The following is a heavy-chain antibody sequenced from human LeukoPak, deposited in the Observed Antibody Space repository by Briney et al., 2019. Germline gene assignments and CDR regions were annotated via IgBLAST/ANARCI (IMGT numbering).Heavy chain of an antibody. CDR1: GFTFSKYW. Sequence: AGSLRLSCAASGFTFSKYWMLWVRQAPGKGLESVSRINTDGTVTTYADSVKGRFTVSRGNADNTMFLQMNSVRDEDTAVYYCATKQWLAPPPDSWGQGTPVTVSS. CDR3: ATKQWLAPPPDS. CDR2: INTDGTVT. D-gene: IGHD6-19*01. J-gene: IGHJ4*02. V-gene: IGHV3-74*01.